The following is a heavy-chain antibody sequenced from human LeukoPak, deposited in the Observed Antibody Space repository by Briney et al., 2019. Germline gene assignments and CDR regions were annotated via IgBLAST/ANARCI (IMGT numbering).Heavy chain of an antibody. Sequence: GGSLRLSRAASGFTFSDFSMSWIRHAPGKGLEWLAYISSTGSTIYYADSVRGRFTISRDKAKRSVYLQMDSLRVEDTAVYYCVRDLGSDSSGYYHYWGQGTLVIVSS. J-gene: IGHJ4*02. CDR2: ISSTGSTI. V-gene: IGHV3-11*01. CDR1: GFTFSDFS. CDR3: VRDLGSDSSGYYHY. D-gene: IGHD3-22*01.